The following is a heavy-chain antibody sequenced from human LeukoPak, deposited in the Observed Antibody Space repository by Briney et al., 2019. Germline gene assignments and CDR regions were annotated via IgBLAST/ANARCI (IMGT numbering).Heavy chain of an antibody. J-gene: IGHJ3*02. D-gene: IGHD3-22*01. CDR3: AAWGYDSSGYSGYAFDI. CDR1: GFTFTSSA. Sequence: RASVKVSCTASGFTFTSSAVQWVRQARGQRLEWIGWIVVGSGNTNYAQKFQERVTITRDMSTSTAYMELSSLRSEDTAVYYCAAWGYDSSGYSGYAFDIWGQGTMVTVSS. CDR2: IVVGSGNT. V-gene: IGHV1-58*01.